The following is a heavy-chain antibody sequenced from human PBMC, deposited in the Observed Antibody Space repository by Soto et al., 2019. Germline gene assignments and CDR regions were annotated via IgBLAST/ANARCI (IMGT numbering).Heavy chain of an antibody. CDR3: ARAGVSTVLIDY. J-gene: IGHJ4*02. Sequence: GGSLRLSCAASGFTFSSYSMNWVRQAPGKGLEWVSSISSSSSYIYYADSVKGRFTISRDNAKNSLYLQMNSLRAEDTAVYYCARAGVSTVLIDYWGQGTLVPVSS. D-gene: IGHD4-17*01. V-gene: IGHV3-21*01. CDR2: ISSSSSYI. CDR1: GFTFSSYS.